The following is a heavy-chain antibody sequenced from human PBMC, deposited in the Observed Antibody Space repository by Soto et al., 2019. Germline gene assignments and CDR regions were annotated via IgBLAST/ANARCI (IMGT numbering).Heavy chain of an antibody. CDR1: GGTFSSYA. J-gene: IGHJ6*02. CDR3: ARGEIAVAGPRARNYYYGMDV. D-gene: IGHD6-19*01. CDR2: IIPIFGTA. V-gene: IGHV1-69*13. Sequence: ASVKVSCKASGGTFSSYAISWVLQAPGQGLEWMGGIIPIFGTANYAQKFQGRVTITADESTSTAYMELSSLRSEDTAVYYCARGEIAVAGPRARNYYYGMDVWGQGTTVTVS.